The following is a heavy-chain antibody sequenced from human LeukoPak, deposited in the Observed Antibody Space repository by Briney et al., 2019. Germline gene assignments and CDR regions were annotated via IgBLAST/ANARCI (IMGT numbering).Heavy chain of an antibody. CDR2: IYYSGST. J-gene: IGHJ4*02. V-gene: IGHV4-31*03. CDR1: GGSISSGGYY. CDR3: ARHMKGRGLLTVTKYYFDY. Sequence: SQTLSLTCTVSGGSISSGGYYWSWIRQHPGKGLEWIGYIYYSGSTYYNPSLKSRVTISVDTSKNQFSLKLSSVTAADTAVYYCARHMKGRGLLTVTKYYFDYWGQGTLVTVSS. D-gene: IGHD4-17*01.